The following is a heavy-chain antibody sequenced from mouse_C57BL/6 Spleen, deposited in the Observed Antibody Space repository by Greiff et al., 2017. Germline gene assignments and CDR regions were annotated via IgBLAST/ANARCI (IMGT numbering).Heavy chain of an antibody. CDR2: IYPGSGST. CDR1: GYTFTSYW. J-gene: IGHJ3*01. Sequence: VQLQQPGAELVKPGASVKMSCKASGYTFTSYWITWVKQRPGQGLEWIGDIYPGSGSTNYNEKFKRKATLTVDTSSSTAYMQLSSLTSEDSAVYYCARAYYGNSSWFAYWGQGTLVTVSA. D-gene: IGHD2-10*01. CDR3: ARAYYGNSSWFAY. V-gene: IGHV1-55*01.